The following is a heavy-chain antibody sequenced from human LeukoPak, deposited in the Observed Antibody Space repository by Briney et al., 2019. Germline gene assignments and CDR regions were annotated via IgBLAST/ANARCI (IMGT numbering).Heavy chain of an antibody. J-gene: IGHJ4*02. CDR2: ISSSSSYI. V-gene: IGHV3-21*01. CDR3: ARGQHWVAAAGAEGDFDS. CDR1: GFTFSSYR. D-gene: IGHD6-13*01. Sequence: GGSLRLSCAASGFTFSSYRMNWVRQAPGKGLEWVSSISSSSSYIYYADSVKGRFTISRDNAKNSLYLHMNSPRAEDTAVYYCARGQHWVAAAGAEGDFDSWGQGTLVTVSS.